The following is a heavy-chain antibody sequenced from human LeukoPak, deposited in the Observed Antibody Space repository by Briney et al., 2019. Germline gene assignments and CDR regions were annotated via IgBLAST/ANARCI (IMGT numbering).Heavy chain of an antibody. CDR2: IIPILGIA. J-gene: IGHJ4*02. Sequence: SDKVSCKASGGTFSSYAISWVRQAPGQGLEWMGRIIPILGIANYAQKFQGRVTITADKPTSTAYMELSSLRSEDTAVYYCAIGDYEVPPLHFDYWGQGTLVTVSS. V-gene: IGHV1-69*04. CDR1: GGTFSSYA. CDR3: AIGDYEVPPLHFDY. D-gene: IGHD4-17*01.